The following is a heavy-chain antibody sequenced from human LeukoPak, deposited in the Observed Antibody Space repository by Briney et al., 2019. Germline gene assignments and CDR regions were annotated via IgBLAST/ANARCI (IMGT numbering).Heavy chain of an antibody. CDR2: IYYSGST. D-gene: IGHD4-17*01. CDR1: GGSISSYY. V-gene: IGHV4-59*08. Sequence: SETLSLTCTVSGGSISSYYWSWIRQPPGKGLEWIGYIYYSGSTDYNPSLKSRVTISADTSKNQFSLKLSSVTAADTAVYYCARLGYGDDYWGQGTLVTVSS. CDR3: ARLGYGDDY. J-gene: IGHJ4*02.